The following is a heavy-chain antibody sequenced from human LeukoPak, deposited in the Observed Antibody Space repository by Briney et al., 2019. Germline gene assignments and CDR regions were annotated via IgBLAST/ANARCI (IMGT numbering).Heavy chain of an antibody. Sequence: PGGSLRLSCAASGFTFSSYWMSWVRQAPGKGLEWVANIKQDGSEKYYVDSVKGRFTISRDNAKNSLYLQMNSLRAEDTAVYYCARDNYYDSSGYYDAPYYFDYWGQGTLVTVSS. CDR3: ARDNYYDSSGYYDAPYYFDY. CDR1: GFTFSSYW. CDR2: IKQDGSEK. D-gene: IGHD3-22*01. J-gene: IGHJ4*02. V-gene: IGHV3-7*01.